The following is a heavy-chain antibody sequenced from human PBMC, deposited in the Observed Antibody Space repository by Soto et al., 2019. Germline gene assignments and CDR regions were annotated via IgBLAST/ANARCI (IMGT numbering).Heavy chain of an antibody. CDR3: ARGDYCFASGTYYGFDL. Sequence: TSETLSLTCTVSGDYIGGSNFYWGWQRQPPGKGLEWIGSIFYSGNTYYNPSLKSRVIISVDTSKTQFSLYLSSVTAADTAVYYCARGDYCFASGTYYGFDLWGQGTLVTVSS. D-gene: IGHD3-10*01. CDR1: GDYIGGSNFY. V-gene: IGHV4-39*07. J-gene: IGHJ4*02. CDR2: IFYSGNT.